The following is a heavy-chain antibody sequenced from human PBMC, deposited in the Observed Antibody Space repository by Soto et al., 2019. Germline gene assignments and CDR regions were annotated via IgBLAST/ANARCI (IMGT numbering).Heavy chain of an antibody. CDR1: GFTFSSYG. V-gene: IGHV3-30*18. CDR2: ISYDGSNK. Sequence: QVQLVESGGGVVQPGRSLRLSCAASGFTFSSYGMHWDRQAPGKGLEWVAVISYDGSNKYYADSVKGRFTISRDNSKNTLYLQMNSLRAEDTAAYYCAKDIVGATGLGGQGTLVTVSS. J-gene: IGHJ4*02. CDR3: AKDIVGATGL. D-gene: IGHD1-26*01.